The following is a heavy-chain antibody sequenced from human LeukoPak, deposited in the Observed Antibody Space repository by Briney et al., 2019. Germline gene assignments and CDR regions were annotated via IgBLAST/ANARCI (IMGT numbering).Heavy chain of an antibody. V-gene: IGHV4-39*07. D-gene: IGHD6-6*01. CDR2: IHYGGST. Sequence: PSETLSLTCTVSGGSISSSSYYWGWIRQPPGKGLEWIGNIHYGGSTYYNPSLKSRVTMSVDTSKNQFSLKLSSVTAADTAVYYCARTGDSSSWYYYYYMDVWGKGTTVTVSS. CDR3: ARTGDSSSWYYYYYMDV. J-gene: IGHJ6*03. CDR1: GGSISSSSYY.